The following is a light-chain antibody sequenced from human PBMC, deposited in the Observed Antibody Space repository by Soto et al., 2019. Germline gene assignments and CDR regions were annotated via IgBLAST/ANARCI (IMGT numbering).Light chain of an antibody. CDR3: QQYNSWPPLT. CDR2: DAS. V-gene: IGKV3-11*01. J-gene: IGKJ4*01. CDR1: QSVSSY. Sequence: EIVLTQSPATLSLSPGERATLTCRASQSVSSYLAWSQQKPGQAPRLLIYDASNRATGVPARFSGSGSGTDFTLTISSLEPEDFAVYYCQQYNSWPPLTFGGGTKVEIK.